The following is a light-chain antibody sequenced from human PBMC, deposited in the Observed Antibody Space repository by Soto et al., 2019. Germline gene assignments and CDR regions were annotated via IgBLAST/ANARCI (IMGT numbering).Light chain of an antibody. CDR2: GAS. J-gene: IGKJ1*01. V-gene: IGKV3-15*01. CDR3: QQYNNWPRT. Sequence: IVLARSPRTLSFSPGERTTRPCKASQSVSSSYLAWYQQKPGQAPRLLIYGASTRATGFPARFSGSGSGTEFTLTINSLQSEDFAVYYCQQYNNWPRTFGQGTKVDIK. CDR1: QSVSSSY.